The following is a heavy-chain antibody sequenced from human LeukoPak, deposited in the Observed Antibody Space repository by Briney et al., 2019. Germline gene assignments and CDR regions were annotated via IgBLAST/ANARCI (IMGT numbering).Heavy chain of an antibody. D-gene: IGHD2-2*01. CDR1: GFTFSSYD. CDR2: ITSSGRNT. J-gene: IGHJ4*02. CDR3: ARDTGQLR. V-gene: IGHV3-23*01. Sequence: PGGSLRLSCAASGFTFSSYDMSWVRQAPGKGLEWVSAITSSGRNTYSADSVKGRFTISRDNSKNTLYLQMNSLRAEDTAVYYCARDTGQLRWGQGTLVTVSS.